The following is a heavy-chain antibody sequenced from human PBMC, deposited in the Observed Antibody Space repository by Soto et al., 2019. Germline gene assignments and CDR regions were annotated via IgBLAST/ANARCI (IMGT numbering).Heavy chain of an antibody. Sequence: EVQLVESGGGLVQPGGSLRLSCAASGFTFSSYWMSWVRQAPGKGLEWVANIKQDGSEKYYVDSVKGRFTISRDNAKNTLYLQMNNLRAEDTAIFYCAKYARVRLTTGFDYWGQGTLVAVSS. J-gene: IGHJ4*02. V-gene: IGHV3-7*03. D-gene: IGHD4-17*01. CDR2: IKQDGSEK. CDR1: GFTFSSYW. CDR3: AKYARVRLTTGFDY.